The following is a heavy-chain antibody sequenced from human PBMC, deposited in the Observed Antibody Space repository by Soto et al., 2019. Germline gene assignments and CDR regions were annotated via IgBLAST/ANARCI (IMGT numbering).Heavy chain of an antibody. Sequence: GSLRLSCAASGFTVSSNYMSWVRQAPGKGLEWVSVIYSGGSTYYADSVKGRFTISRDNSKNTLYLQMNSLRAEDTAVYYCARDHPSGYYGVDYHHYGMAVWGQGTTVTVYS. CDR1: GFTVSSNY. CDR3: ARDHPSGYYGVDYHHYGMAV. D-gene: IGHD3-3*01. J-gene: IGHJ6*02. CDR2: IYSGGST. V-gene: IGHV3-53*01.